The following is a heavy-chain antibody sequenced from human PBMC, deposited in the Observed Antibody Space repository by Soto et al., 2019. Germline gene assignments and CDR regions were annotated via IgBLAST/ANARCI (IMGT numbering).Heavy chain of an antibody. CDR1: GGSFSGYY. J-gene: IGHJ5*02. CDR3: ASRVVPAAMSPSNWFDP. Sequence: SETLSLTCAVYGGSFSGYYWSWIRQPPGKGLEWIGEINHSGSTNYNPSLKSRVTISVDTSKDQFSLKLSSVTAADTAVYYCASRVVPAAMSPSNWFDPWGQGTLVTVSS. CDR2: INHSGST. D-gene: IGHD2-2*01. V-gene: IGHV4-34*01.